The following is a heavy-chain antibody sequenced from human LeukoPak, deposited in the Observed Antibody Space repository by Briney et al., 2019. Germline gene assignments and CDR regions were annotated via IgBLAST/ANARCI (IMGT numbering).Heavy chain of an antibody. J-gene: IGHJ4*02. CDR1: GFTFSNYW. Sequence: GGSLRLSCAASGFTFSNYWMSWVRQVPGTGLEWVAKIKRDGSDRNYVTSVRGRFTISRDNAESSLYLQMNSVRAEDTAVYYCVRNLAVAGTCFDSWGQGTLVTVSS. V-gene: IGHV3-7*03. CDR3: VRNLAVAGTCFDS. CDR2: IKRDGSDR. D-gene: IGHD6-19*01.